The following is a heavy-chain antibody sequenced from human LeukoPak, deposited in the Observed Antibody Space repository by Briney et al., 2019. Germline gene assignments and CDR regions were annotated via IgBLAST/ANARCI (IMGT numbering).Heavy chain of an antibody. CDR2: ISSSSSYT. CDR1: GFTFSDYY. CDR3: ARRGGAPEEYRGGDCYLY. D-gene: IGHD2-21*02. V-gene: IGHV3-11*06. J-gene: IGHJ4*02. Sequence: PGGSLRLSCAASGFTFSDYYMSWIRQAPGKGLEWVSYISSSSSYTNYADSVKGRFTISRDNAKNSLYLQMNSLRAEDTAVYYCARRGGAPEEYRGGDCYLYWGQGTLVTVSS.